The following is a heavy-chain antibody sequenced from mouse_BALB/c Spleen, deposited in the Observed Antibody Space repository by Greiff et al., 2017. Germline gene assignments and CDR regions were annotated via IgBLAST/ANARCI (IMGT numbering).Heavy chain of an antibody. V-gene: IGHV5-9-3*01. CDR3: ARLWGNYVDY. CDR2: ISSGGSYT. CDR1: GFTFSSYA. D-gene: IGHD4-1*01. Sequence: EVQLQESGGGLVKPGGSLKLSCAASGFTFSSYAMSWVRQTPEKRLEWVATISSGGSYTYYPDSVKGRFTISRDNAKNTLYLQMSSLRSEDTAMYHCARLWGNYVDYWGQGTTLTVSS. J-gene: IGHJ2*01.